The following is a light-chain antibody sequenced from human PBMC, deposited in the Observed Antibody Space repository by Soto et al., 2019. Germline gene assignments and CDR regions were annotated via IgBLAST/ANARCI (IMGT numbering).Light chain of an antibody. CDR3: ATWDASLSGVV. CDR1: SSNIGTNY. Sequence: ALIQPPSSSGTPGQRVTISCSGSSSNIGTNYVYWYQQLPGTAPKLLIYKNNQRPSGVPDRFSGSKSGTSASLAISGLRSEDEADYYCATWDASLSGVVFGGGTKVTVL. V-gene: IGLV1-47*01. J-gene: IGLJ2*01. CDR2: KNN.